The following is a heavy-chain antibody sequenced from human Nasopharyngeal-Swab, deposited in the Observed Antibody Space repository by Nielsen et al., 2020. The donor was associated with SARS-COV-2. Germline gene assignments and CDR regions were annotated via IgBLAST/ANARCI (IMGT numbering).Heavy chain of an antibody. D-gene: IGHD2-21*01. Sequence: SETLFLTCTVSGGSISSYYWSWIRQPPGKGLEWIGYIYYSGSTNYNPSLKSRVTISVDTSKNQFSLKLSSVTAADTAVYYCARVVVGTGGYYYYMDVWGKGTTVTVSS. J-gene: IGHJ6*03. CDR1: GGSISSYY. V-gene: IGHV4-59*01. CDR2: IYYSGST. CDR3: ARVVVGTGGYYYYMDV.